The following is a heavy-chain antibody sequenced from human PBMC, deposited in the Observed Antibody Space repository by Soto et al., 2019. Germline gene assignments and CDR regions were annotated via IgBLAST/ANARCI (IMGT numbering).Heavy chain of an antibody. D-gene: IGHD6-19*01. V-gene: IGHV4-39*01. CDR3: ARRIAVAGTWWFDP. CDR2: IYYSGST. Sequence: SETLSLTCTVSGGSISSSSYYWGWIRQPPGKGLEWIGSIYYSGSTYYNPSLKSRVTISVDTSKNQLSRKLSSVTAADTAVYYCARRIAVAGTWWFDPWGQGTLVTVSS. CDR1: GGSISSSSYY. J-gene: IGHJ5*02.